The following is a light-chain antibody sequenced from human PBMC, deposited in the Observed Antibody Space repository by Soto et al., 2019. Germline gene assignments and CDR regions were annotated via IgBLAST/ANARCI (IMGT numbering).Light chain of an antibody. J-gene: IGLJ2*01. CDR3: AAWDDSLNGPL. V-gene: IGLV1-44*01. CDR2: NNN. Sequence: QSVLTQPPSASGTPGQRVTISCSGSSSNIASNTVNWYQQLPGTAPKLLIYNNNHRPSGVLDRFSGSKSGTSASLAISGLQSEDDAEYYCAAWDDSLNGPLFGGGTKLTVL. CDR1: SSNIASNT.